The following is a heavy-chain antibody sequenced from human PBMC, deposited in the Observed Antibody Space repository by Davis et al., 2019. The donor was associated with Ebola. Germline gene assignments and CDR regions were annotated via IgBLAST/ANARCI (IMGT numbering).Heavy chain of an antibody. Sequence: LRLSCAVSGGSISSGDYSWSWIRQPPGKGLEWIGYIYHSGSIFYNPSLKSRGTISVDRSKNQFSLKLSSVTAADTAVYYCARGDSSDGMDVWGKGTTVTVSS. CDR3: ARGDSSDGMDV. J-gene: IGHJ6*04. V-gene: IGHV4-30-2*01. D-gene: IGHD3-22*01. CDR2: IYHSGSI. CDR1: GGSISSGDYS.